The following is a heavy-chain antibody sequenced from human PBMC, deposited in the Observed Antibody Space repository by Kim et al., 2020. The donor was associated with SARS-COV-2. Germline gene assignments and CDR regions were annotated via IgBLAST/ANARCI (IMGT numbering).Heavy chain of an antibody. D-gene: IGHD2-15*01. CDR1: GFTFNSFA. V-gene: IGHV3-30*04. J-gene: IGHJ4*02. CDR3: AIDREASIVLPFDH. CDR2: ISYDGSVK. Sequence: GGSLRLSCLASGFTFNSFAVHWVRQAPGKGLEWVALISYDGSVKYYAGSVEGRFTISRDNSKNTLYLQMDSLRAEDTAVYYCAIDREASIVLPFDHWGQGTLDTVSS.